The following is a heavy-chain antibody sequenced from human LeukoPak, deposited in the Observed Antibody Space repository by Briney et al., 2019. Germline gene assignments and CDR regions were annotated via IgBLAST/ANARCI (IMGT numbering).Heavy chain of an antibody. V-gene: IGHV1-46*01. D-gene: IGHD3-22*01. J-gene: IGHJ4*02. CDR3: ARDLGQDYDSSPEGY. CDR2: INPSGGST. CDR1: GYTSTSYY. Sequence: ASVKVSCKASGYTSTSYYMHWVRQAPGQGLEWMGIINPSGGSTSYAQKFQGRVTMTRDTSTSTVYMELSSLRSEDTAVYYCARDLGQDYDSSPEGYWGQGTLVTVSS.